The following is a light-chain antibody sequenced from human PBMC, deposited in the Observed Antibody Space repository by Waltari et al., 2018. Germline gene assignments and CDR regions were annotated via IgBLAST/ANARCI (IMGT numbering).Light chain of an antibody. CDR3: QQYDTFPWA. Sequence: DIQMTQSPSTLSASAGDRVTITCRASQSIRSWVAWYQQKPGKAPKFLIHKASSLESGVPSRFSGSGSGTEFTLTISSLQPDDFATYYCQQYDTFPWAFGQGTTVEIK. J-gene: IGKJ1*01. CDR1: QSIRSW. V-gene: IGKV1-5*03. CDR2: KAS.